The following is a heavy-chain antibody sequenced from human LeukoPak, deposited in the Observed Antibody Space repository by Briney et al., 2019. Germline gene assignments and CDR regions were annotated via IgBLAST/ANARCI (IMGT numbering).Heavy chain of an antibody. CDR3: ARGITMVRGVIIDHHFDY. CDR2: ISSSSSYI. Sequence: GGSLRLSCAASGFTFSSYEMNWVRQAPGKGLEWVSSISSSSSYIYYADSVKGRFTISRDNAKNSLYLQMNSLRAEDTAVYYCARGITMVRGVIIDHHFDYWGQGTLVTVSS. J-gene: IGHJ4*02. D-gene: IGHD3-10*01. V-gene: IGHV3-21*01. CDR1: GFTFSSYE.